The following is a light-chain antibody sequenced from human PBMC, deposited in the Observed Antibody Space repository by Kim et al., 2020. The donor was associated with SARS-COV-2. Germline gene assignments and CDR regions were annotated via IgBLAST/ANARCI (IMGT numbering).Light chain of an antibody. V-gene: IGKV3-11*01. CDR2: DAS. J-gene: IGKJ5*01. CDR3: QQRKLWPVT. Sequence: LSPGERATLYCRASHNINAYLAWYQQKPGQSPRLIIYDASNRVTGVPARFAGSGFETDFTLTISSLEPEDFAVYFCQQRKLWPVTFGQGTRLEIK. CDR1: HNINAY.